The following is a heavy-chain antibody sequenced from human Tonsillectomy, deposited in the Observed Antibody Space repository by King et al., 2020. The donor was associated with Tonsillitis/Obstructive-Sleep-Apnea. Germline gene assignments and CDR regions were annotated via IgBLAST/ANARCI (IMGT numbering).Heavy chain of an antibody. J-gene: IGHJ4*02. CDR3: AKGSSSSRPYYFDY. CDR2: FSGSGAGT. D-gene: IGHD2-2*01. V-gene: IGHV3-23*04. Sequence: VQLVESGGGLVQPGGSLRLSCAASGFTFSSYVMSWVRQAPGKGLEWGSAFSGSGAGTYYAHSVKGRFTIPRDNSKNTLYLQMNSLSVEDTAVYYCAKGSSSSRPYYFDYWGQGTLVTVSS. CDR1: GFTFSSYV.